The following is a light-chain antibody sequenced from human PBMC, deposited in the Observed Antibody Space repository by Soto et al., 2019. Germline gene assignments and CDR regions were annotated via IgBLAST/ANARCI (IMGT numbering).Light chain of an antibody. J-gene: IGLJ3*02. V-gene: IGLV2-23*01. CDR2: EGS. Sequence: QSALTQPASVSGSPGQSVTISCSGTSSDVGGYNYVSWYQQHPGKAPKLMIYEGSKRPSGVSSRFSGSKSGNTASLTISGLQAEDEADYYCCSYAGSSTSWVFGGGTKLTVL. CDR1: SSDVGGYNY. CDR3: CSYAGSSTSWV.